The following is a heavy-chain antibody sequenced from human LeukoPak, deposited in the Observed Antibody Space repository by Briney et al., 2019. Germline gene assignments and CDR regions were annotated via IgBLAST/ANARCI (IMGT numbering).Heavy chain of an antibody. CDR3: ARSFSSGWSDY. D-gene: IGHD6-19*01. V-gene: IGHV3-53*01. Sequence: GGSLRLSCAASGFSVSNNYMTWVRQAPGKGLEWVSFIYSGGDAYYADSVKGRFTISRDNSKNTLHLAMNNLRVEDTAVYYCARSFSSGWSDYWGQGTLVAVAS. J-gene: IGHJ4*02. CDR2: IYSGGDA. CDR1: GFSVSNNY.